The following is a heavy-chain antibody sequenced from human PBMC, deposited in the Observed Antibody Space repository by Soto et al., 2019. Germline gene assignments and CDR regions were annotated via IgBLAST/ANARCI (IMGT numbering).Heavy chain of an antibody. V-gene: IGHV1-69*01. CDR2: IIPVSGAA. CDR3: ATALGCRSTSCTLDY. J-gene: IGHJ4*02. CDR1: GGTFGSYA. Sequence: QVQLVQSGAEVKKPGSSVKVSCKASGGTFGSYAFSWVGQAPGQGLEWMGGIIPVSGAAHYAQTLQGRVTLTADESTSTAYMELSSLSSQDTAVYYCATALGCRSTSCTLDYWGQGTRVIVSS. D-gene: IGHD2-2*01.